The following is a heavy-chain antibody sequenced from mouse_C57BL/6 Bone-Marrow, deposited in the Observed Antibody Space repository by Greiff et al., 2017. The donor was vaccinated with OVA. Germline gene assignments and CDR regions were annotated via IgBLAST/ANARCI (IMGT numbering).Heavy chain of an antibody. Sequence: EVKLMESGPGLVKPSQTVFLTCTVTGISITTGNYRWSWIRQFPGNKLEWIGYIYYSGTITYNPSLTSRTTITRDTPKNQFFLEMNSLTAEDTATYYCARDPNYGNPFFDYWGQGTTLTVSS. CDR1: GISITTGNYR. D-gene: IGHD2-1*01. J-gene: IGHJ2*01. V-gene: IGHV3-5*01. CDR2: IYYSGTI. CDR3: ARDPNYGNPFFDY.